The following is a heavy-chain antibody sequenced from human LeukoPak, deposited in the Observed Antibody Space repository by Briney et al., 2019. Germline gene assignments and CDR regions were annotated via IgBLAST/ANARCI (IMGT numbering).Heavy chain of an antibody. D-gene: IGHD6-19*01. CDR2: IYYSGST. Sequence: PSETLSLTCTVSGGSISSTSYYWGWIRQPPGKGLEWIASIYYSGSTYDNPSLKSRVTVSVDTSKNQFSLKLSSVTAADTAVYYCARAHSSGWYDSWDYYYGMDVWGQGTTVTVSS. V-gene: IGHV4-39*07. CDR1: GGSISSTSYY. J-gene: IGHJ6*02. CDR3: ARAHSSGWYDSWDYYYGMDV.